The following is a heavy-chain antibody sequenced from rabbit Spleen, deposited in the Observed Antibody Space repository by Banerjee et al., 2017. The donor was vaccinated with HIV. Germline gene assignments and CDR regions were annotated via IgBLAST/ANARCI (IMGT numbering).Heavy chain of an antibody. CDR3: VRDSGWSLNL. Sequence: QEQLEESGGGLVQPEGSLTLTCTVSGFDFSSYGVSWVRQAPGKGLEWIGYIDPVFGSTYFASWVNGRFTISSHNAQNTLYLQLNSLTAADTATYFCVRDSGWSLNLWGQGTLVTVS. CDR2: IDPVFGST. V-gene: IGHV1S47*01. CDR1: GFDFSSYG. D-gene: IGHD4-1*01. J-gene: IGHJ4*01.